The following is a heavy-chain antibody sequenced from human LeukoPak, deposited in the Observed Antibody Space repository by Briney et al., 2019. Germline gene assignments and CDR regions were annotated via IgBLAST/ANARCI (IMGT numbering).Heavy chain of an antibody. D-gene: IGHD1-26*01. CDR2: ISAYNGNT. CDR3: ARGSYLRYYYYMDV. Sequence: ASVKVSCKASGYTFTSYGISWVRQAPGQGLERLGWISAYNGNTIYAQKLQGRVTMTTDTSTSTAYMELRSLRSDDTAVYYCARGSYLRYYYYMDVWGKGTTVTVSS. V-gene: IGHV1-18*01. CDR1: GYTFTSYG. J-gene: IGHJ6*03.